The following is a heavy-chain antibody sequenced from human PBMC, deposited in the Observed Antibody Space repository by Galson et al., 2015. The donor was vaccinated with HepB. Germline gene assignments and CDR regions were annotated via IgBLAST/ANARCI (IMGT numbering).Heavy chain of an antibody. J-gene: IGHJ4*02. Sequence: SLRLSCAASGFTFSSYSMNWVRQAPGKGLEWISHISGRSMSIYYADSVKGRFTISRDNAKNSLFLQMYSLRAEDTAIYYCARRGSGTYSTFDYWGQGTLVTVSS. V-gene: IGHV3-48*01. CDR3: ARRGSGTYSTFDY. CDR2: ISGRSMSI. CDR1: GFTFSSYS. D-gene: IGHD1-26*01.